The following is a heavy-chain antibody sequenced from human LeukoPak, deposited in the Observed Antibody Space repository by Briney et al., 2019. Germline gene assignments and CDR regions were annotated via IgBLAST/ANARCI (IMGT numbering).Heavy chain of an antibody. CDR2: IYPGDSDT. CDR3: ARIRRYYDILTGLHDAFDI. V-gene: IGHV5-51*01. J-gene: IGHJ3*02. D-gene: IGHD3-9*01. CDR1: GYSFTSYW. Sequence: GGSLKISCKGSGYSFTSYWIGWVRQMPGKGLEWRGIIYPGDSDTRYSPSFQGQVTISADKSISTAYLQWSSLKASDTAMYYCARIRRYYDILTGLHDAFDIWGQGTMVTVSS.